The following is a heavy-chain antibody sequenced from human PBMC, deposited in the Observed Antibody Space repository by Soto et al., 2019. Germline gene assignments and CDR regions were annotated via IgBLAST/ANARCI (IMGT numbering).Heavy chain of an antibody. V-gene: IGHV1-69*13. CDR2: IIPIFGTA. CDR3: ARGDCSGGSCHEKYYYYYGMDV. CDR1: GGTFSSYA. Sequence: ASVKVSCKASGGTFSSYAISWVRQAPGQGLEWMGGIIPIFGTANYAQKFQGRVTITADESTSTAYMELSSLRSEDTAVYYCARGDCSGGSCHEKYYYYYGMDVWGQGTTVTVSS. J-gene: IGHJ6*02. D-gene: IGHD2-15*01.